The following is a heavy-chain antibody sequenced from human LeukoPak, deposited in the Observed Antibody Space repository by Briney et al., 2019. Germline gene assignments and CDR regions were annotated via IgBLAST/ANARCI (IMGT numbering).Heavy chain of an antibody. V-gene: IGHV3-23*01. CDR3: AKGLRYYAVIGDAFDM. CDR2: IKGSGDTT. CDR1: GFTFYEYA. D-gene: IGHD3-9*01. J-gene: IGHJ3*02. Sequence: GGSLRLSCAASGFTFYEYAMNWVRQSPDKGLEWVAVIKGSGDTTYYAESVKGRFTISRDNSKNTVSLQMNDLRAEDAAIYFCAKGLRYYAVIGDAFDMWGQGTTVAVSS.